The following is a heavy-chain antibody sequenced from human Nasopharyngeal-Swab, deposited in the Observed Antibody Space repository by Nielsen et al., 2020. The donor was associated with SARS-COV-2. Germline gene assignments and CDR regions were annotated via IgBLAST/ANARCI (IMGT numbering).Heavy chain of an antibody. CDR1: GGTFSSYA. V-gene: IGHV1-69*13. CDR3: VYGSGSYYNLYY. CDR2: IIPIFGTA. J-gene: IGHJ4*02. D-gene: IGHD3-10*01. Sequence: SVKVSCKASGGTFSSYAISWVRQAPGQGLEWMGGIIPIFGTANYAQKFLGRVTITADESTSTAYMELSSLRSEDTAVYYCVYGSGSYYNLYYWGQGTLVTVSS.